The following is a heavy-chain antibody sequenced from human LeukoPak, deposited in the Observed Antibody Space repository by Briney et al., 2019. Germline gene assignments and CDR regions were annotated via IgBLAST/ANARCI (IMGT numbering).Heavy chain of an antibody. J-gene: IGHJ4*02. CDR3: AKRGSKWDLDN. CDR1: GFIFTSYA. CDR2: ISYDGSNK. Sequence: GGSLRLSCAASGFIFTSYAMHWVRQAPGKGLEWVAVISYDGSNKYYADSVKGRFTISKDTSKNTLYLQMSSLRAEDTAIYYCAKRGSKWDLDNWGQGTLVTVPS. D-gene: IGHD1-26*01. V-gene: IGHV3-33*06.